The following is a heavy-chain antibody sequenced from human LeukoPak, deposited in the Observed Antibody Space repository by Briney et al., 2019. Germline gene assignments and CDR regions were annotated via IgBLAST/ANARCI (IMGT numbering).Heavy chain of an antibody. D-gene: IGHD6-19*01. J-gene: IGHJ4*02. V-gene: IGHV3-21*01. CDR2: ISSSSSYI. CDR1: GFTFSIYS. Sequence: GGSLRLSCAASGFTFSIYSMNWVRQAPGKGLEWVSSISSSSSYIYYADSVKGRFTISRDNAKNSLYLQMNSLRAEDTAVYYCARAVGIAVAGFLDYWGQGTLVTVPS. CDR3: ARAVGIAVAGFLDY.